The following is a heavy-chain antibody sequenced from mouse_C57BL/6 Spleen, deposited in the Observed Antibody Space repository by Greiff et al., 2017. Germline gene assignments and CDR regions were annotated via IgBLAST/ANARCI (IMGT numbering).Heavy chain of an antibody. V-gene: IGHV1-82*01. CDR3: ARSGAYYSNYDWFAY. CDR2: IYPGDGDT. Sequence: VQLQQSGPELVKPGASVKISCKASGYAFSSSWMNWVKQRPGKGLEWIGRIYPGDGDTNYNGKFKGKATLTADKSSSTAYMQLSSLTSEDSAVYFCARSGAYYSNYDWFAYWGQGTLVTVSA. D-gene: IGHD2-5*01. J-gene: IGHJ3*01. CDR1: GYAFSSSW.